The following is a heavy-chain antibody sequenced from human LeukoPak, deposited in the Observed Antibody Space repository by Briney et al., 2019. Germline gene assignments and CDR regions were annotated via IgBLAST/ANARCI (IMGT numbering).Heavy chain of an antibody. CDR1: GFTFSSYG. CDR3: AKVNRDGSFDY. CDR2: ISYDGSNK. V-gene: IGHV3-30*18. D-gene: IGHD1-14*01. Sequence: QPGRSLRLSCAASGFTFSSYGMHWVRQAPGKGLEWVAVISYDGSNKYYADSVKGRFTISRDNSKNTLYLQMNSLRAEDTAVYYCAKVNRDGSFDYWGQGTLVTVSS. J-gene: IGHJ4*02.